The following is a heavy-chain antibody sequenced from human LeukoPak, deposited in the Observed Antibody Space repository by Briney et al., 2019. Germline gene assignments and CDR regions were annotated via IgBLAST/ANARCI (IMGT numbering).Heavy chain of an antibody. Sequence: PSETLSLTCAASGASISSDKWWSWVRQPPGKGLEWIGEINHSGNTNYSPSLKSRVTMSADKSKNEFSLRLTSVTAADTAVYYCARAGVWLPAVWGQGTLVTVSS. J-gene: IGHJ4*02. CDR2: INHSGNT. CDR3: ARAGVWLPAV. CDR1: GASISSDKW. V-gene: IGHV4-4*02. D-gene: IGHD3-9*01.